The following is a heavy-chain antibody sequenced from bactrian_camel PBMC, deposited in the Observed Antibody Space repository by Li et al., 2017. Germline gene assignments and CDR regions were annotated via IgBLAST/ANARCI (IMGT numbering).Heavy chain of an antibody. CDR1: GYSYSTAC. CDR3: AAVPRGFGTWGTDEDNY. J-gene: IGHJ4*01. CDR2: INSDDST. V-gene: IGHV3S6*01. D-gene: IGHD6*01. Sequence: VQLVESGGGSVQAGGSLRLSCAVSGYSYSTACMAWFRQAPGKEREGVASINSDDSTTYADSVKGRFTISQRNAGTTLSLQMNSLKPEDTAMYYCAAVPRGFGTWGTDEDNYWGQGTQVTVS.